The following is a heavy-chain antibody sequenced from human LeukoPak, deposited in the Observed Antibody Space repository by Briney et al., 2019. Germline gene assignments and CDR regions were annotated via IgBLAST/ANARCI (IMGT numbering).Heavy chain of an antibody. V-gene: IGHV1-2*02. CDR3: AGGITTRRFYYGMDV. J-gene: IGHJ6*02. CDR2: INPNSGGT. Sequence: ASVKVSCKASGYTFTDYYIHWVRQAPGQGLEWMGWINPNSGGTNYAQKFQGRATMTRDTSISTAYMELSRLRSDDAAVYSCAGGITTRRFYYGMDVWGQGTTVTVSS. CDR1: GYTFTDYY. D-gene: IGHD3-22*01.